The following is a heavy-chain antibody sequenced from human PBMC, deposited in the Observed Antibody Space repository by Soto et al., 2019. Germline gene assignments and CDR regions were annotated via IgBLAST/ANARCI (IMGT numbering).Heavy chain of an antibody. CDR3: TTDRNYDSWCTYYYYAMDV. Sequence: GGSLRLSCAASGFTFNKAWMNWVRQAPGKGLEWVGRIKSQTDGGTTDYAAPVKGRFTVSRDDSENTLYLQMNSLKIEDTAVYYCTTDRNYDSWCTYYYYAMDVWGQGTTVTVSS. V-gene: IGHV3-15*07. CDR2: IKSQTDGGTT. D-gene: IGHD3-3*01. CDR1: GFTFNKAW. J-gene: IGHJ6*02.